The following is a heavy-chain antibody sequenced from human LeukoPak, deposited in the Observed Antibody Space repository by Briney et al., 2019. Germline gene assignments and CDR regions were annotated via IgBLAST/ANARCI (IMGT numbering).Heavy chain of an antibody. CDR3: ATSRKGIVVVTTAYWFDP. D-gene: IGHD2-2*01. J-gene: IGHJ5*02. Sequence: GGSLRLSCVASGFTFSSYGMHWVRQAPGKGLEWVAFIWFDGSNEYYTYSVKGRFTISRDNSKNTLYLQMNSLREADTAVYYCATSRKGIVVVTTAYWFDPWGQGTLVSVSS. CDR2: IWFDGSNE. V-gene: IGHV3-30*02. CDR1: GFTFSSYG.